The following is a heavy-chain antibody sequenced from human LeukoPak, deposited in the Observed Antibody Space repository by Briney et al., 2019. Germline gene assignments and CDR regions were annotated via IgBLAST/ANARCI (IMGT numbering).Heavy chain of an antibody. Sequence: SETPSLTCAVYGGSFSGYYWSWIRQPPGKGLEWIGEINHSGSTNYNPSLKSRVTISVDTSKNQFSLKLSSVTAADTAVYYCARVLFGYADYWGQGTLVTVSS. CDR2: INHSGST. CDR1: GGSFSGYY. D-gene: IGHD5-12*01. V-gene: IGHV4-34*01. CDR3: ARVLFGYADY. J-gene: IGHJ4*02.